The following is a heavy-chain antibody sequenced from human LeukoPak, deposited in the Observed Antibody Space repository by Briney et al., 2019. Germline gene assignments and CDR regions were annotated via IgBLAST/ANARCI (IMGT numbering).Heavy chain of an antibody. J-gene: IGHJ6*03. CDR3: VGQTDISFYYYIDA. V-gene: IGHV4-34*01. D-gene: IGHD3-3*02. CDR2: INHSGST. CDR1: GGSFSGYY. Sequence: SETLSLTCAVYGGSFSGYYWSWIRQPPGKGLEWIGEINHSGSTNYNPSLKSRVTISVDTSKNQFSLNLSSVTAADTAVYYCVGQTDISFYYYIDAWGRGTTVTISS.